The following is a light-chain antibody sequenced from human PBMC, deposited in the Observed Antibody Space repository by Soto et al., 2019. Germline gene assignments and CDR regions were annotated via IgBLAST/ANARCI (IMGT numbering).Light chain of an antibody. CDR1: QSISSW. V-gene: IGKV1-5*03. CDR3: QQHNSYPWT. CDR2: TAS. J-gene: IGKJ1*01. Sequence: DIQMTQSPSTLSASVGDRVTITCRASQSISSWLSWYQQKPATAPKLLLYTASTLESGVPSRCCGSGSGAEFTLIISSRQADDFATYYCQQHNSYPWTFGQGTKVEIK.